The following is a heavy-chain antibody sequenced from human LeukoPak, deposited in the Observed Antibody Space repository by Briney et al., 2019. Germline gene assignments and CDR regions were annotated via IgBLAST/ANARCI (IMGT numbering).Heavy chain of an antibody. CDR1: GFTFGDYA. CDR3: ARVRLSGTPPFHDY. V-gene: IGHV3-49*04. J-gene: IGHJ4*02. D-gene: IGHD1-26*01. Sequence: GGSLRLSCTGSGFTFGDYAMSWVRQAPGKGLEWVGVITSKAYGGTIEYGPSVKGRFTISRDDSKSIAYLQMNSLKTEDTAVYYCARVRLSGTPPFHDYWGQGTLVTVSS. CDR2: ITSKAYGGTI.